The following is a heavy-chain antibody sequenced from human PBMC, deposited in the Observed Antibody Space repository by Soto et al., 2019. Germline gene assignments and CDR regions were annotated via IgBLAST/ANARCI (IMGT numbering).Heavy chain of an antibody. CDR2: ISAYNGNT. CDR1: GYTFTSYG. V-gene: IGHV1-18*04. D-gene: IGHD3-22*01. Sequence: QVQLVQSGAEVKKPGASVKVSCKASGYTFTSYGISWVRQAPGQGLEWMGWISAYNGNTNYAQKLQGRVTMTTDTATSTAYMELRSLRSDDTAVYYCARDLDTMIVVVTTVWDDGMDVWGQGTTVTVSS. J-gene: IGHJ6*02. CDR3: ARDLDTMIVVVTTVWDDGMDV.